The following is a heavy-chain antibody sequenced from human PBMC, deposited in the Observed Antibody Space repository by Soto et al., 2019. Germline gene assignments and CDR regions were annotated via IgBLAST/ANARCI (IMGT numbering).Heavy chain of an antibody. V-gene: IGHV4-31*03. CDR3: AREARSGVSPGGAFDI. CDR2: IYYSGST. D-gene: IGHD2-15*01. J-gene: IGHJ3*02. Sequence: SETLSLTCTVSGGSISSGGYYWSWIRQHPGKGLEWIGYIYYSGSTYYNPSLKSRVTISVGTSKNQFSLKLSSVTAADTAVYYCAREARSGVSPGGAFDIWGQGTMVTVSS. CDR1: GGSISSGGYY.